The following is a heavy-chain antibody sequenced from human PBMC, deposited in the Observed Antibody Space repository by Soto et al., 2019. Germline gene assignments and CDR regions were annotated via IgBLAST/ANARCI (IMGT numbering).Heavy chain of an antibody. V-gene: IGHV1-8*01. J-gene: IGHJ6*02. CDR2: MNPNSGNT. CDR1: GYTFTRYD. CDR3: ARYSGGYHYGMDD. D-gene: IGHD1-26*01. Sequence: ASVKVSCKASGYTFTRYDINWVRQAPGQGLEWMGWMNPNSGNTHYAQKFQGRVTMTRNTSISTGYMELSNLRSEDTAVYYCARYSGGYHYGMDDWGQGTTVTVSS.